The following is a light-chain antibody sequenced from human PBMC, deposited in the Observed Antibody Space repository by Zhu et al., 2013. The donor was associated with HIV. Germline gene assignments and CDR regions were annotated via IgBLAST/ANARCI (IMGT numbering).Light chain of an antibody. CDR2: DAS. Sequence: EKVMTQSPATLSVSPGERATLSCRASRNVNTNLAWYQQRPGQAPRLLIYDASTRATGIPARFSGRGSGTDFTLTISRLEPEDFAVYFCQQYVSSTGTFGQGTKVEIK. CDR1: RNVNTN. J-gene: IGKJ1*01. V-gene: IGKV3-15*01. CDR3: QQYVSSTGT.